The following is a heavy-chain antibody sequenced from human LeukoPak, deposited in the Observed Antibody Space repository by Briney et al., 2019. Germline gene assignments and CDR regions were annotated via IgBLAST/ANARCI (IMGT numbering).Heavy chain of an antibody. CDR1: GFKFSSYG. V-gene: IGHV3-30*03. D-gene: IGHD6-13*01. CDR2: LSYDGRDK. CDR3: ASCPHSPSTGYSSSWYGDYYYGMDV. Sequence: QPGWSLRLSCAASGFKFSSYGMHWVRQAPGKGLEWVAVLSYDGRDKYYADSVKGRFTISRDNSKNTLYLQMNSLRAEDTAVYYCASCPHSPSTGYSSSWYGDYYYGMDVWGQGTTVTVSS. J-gene: IGHJ6*02.